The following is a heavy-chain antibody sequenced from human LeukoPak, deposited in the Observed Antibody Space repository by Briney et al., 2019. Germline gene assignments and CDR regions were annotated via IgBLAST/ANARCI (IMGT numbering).Heavy chain of an antibody. D-gene: IGHD3-3*01. CDR1: GFTFSSYV. CDR2: ISGSGDNT. CDR3: AKTVASRKGPIFGGRSDYYYYYMDV. Sequence: GGSLRLSCAASGFTFSSYVMTWVRRAPGKGLEWVSGISGSGDNTYYADSVKGRFTISRDNAKNTVYLQTNSLRVEDTAVYYCAKTVASRKGPIFGGRSDYYYYYMDVWGKGTTVTVSS. V-gene: IGHV3-23*01. J-gene: IGHJ6*03.